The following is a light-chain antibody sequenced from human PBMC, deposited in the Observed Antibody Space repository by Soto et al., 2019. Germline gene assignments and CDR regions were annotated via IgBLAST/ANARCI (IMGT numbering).Light chain of an antibody. CDR2: DVT. Sequence: QSAMTQPPSVSGSPGQSVTISCTGTSSDVGGYDYVSWYQQRPGKAPKLLIYDVTKRPSGVPDRFSGSKSGNTASLTISGLQAEAEADFYCCSYGGSFTYVFGIGTKVTVX. V-gene: IGLV2-11*01. J-gene: IGLJ1*01. CDR1: SSDVGGYDY. CDR3: CSYGGSFTYV.